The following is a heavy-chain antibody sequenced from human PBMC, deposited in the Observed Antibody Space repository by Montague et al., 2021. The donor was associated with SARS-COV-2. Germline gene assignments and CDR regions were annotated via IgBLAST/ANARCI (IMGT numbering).Heavy chain of an antibody. CDR2: VYYSGYT. J-gene: IGHJ4*02. V-gene: IGHV4-39*01. CDR3: ARRRLREDYFGF. Sequence: SETLSLTCTVSGDSVSSSDHYWGWIRQPPGKGLEWLGIVYYSGYTXYNPSFKGRVTISIDASKNQFSLKLNSLTATDTAIYHCARRRLREDYFGFWGQGTLLTVSS. D-gene: IGHD4-17*01. CDR1: GDSVSSSDHY.